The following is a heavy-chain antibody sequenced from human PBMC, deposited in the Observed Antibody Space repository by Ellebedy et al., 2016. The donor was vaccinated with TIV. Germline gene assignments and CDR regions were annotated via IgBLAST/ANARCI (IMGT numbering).Heavy chain of an antibody. Sequence: AASVKVSCKASGYNFKNFGISRVRQAPGQGLEWMGWISVNNGHTIYAQRFQDRVTLTTDTSTTTAYLELRGLRDDDTAIYYCARYSGSPDDWGQGTLVTVSS. J-gene: IGHJ4*02. CDR2: ISVNNGHT. D-gene: IGHD1-26*01. V-gene: IGHV1-18*01. CDR1: GYNFKNFG. CDR3: ARYSGSPDD.